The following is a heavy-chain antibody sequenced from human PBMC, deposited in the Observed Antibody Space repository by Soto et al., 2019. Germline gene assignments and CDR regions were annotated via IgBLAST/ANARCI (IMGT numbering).Heavy chain of an antibody. CDR1: GFTFSSYG. V-gene: IGHV3-30*18. Sequence: GGSLRLSCAASGFTFSSYGMHWVRQAPGKGLEWVAVISYDGSNKYYADSVKGRFTISRDNSKNTLYLQMNSLRAEDTAVYYCAKDGRGDYYFDYWGQGTLVTVSS. D-gene: IGHD3-10*01. CDR2: ISYDGSNK. CDR3: AKDGRGDYYFDY. J-gene: IGHJ4*02.